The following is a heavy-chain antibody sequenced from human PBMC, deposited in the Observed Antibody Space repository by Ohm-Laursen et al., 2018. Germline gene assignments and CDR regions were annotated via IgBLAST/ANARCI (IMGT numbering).Heavy chain of an antibody. D-gene: IGHD3-22*01. V-gene: IGHV4-59*01. CDR1: GASMSSYY. Sequence: SDTLSLTCTVSGASMSSYYWSWIRQPPGKGLEWIGYIYYSGSTNYSPSLRSRVTISLDTSKNQFSLKLSSVTAADTVVYYCARELAYYDSSGLDAFDIWGQGTMVTVSS. CDR2: IYYSGST. CDR3: ARELAYYDSSGLDAFDI. J-gene: IGHJ3*02.